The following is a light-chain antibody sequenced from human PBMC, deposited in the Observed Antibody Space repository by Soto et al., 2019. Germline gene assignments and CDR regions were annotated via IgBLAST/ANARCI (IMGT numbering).Light chain of an antibody. CDR3: QKYGSSAPIT. J-gene: IGKJ5*01. CDR2: GAS. CDR1: QSVSSN. Sequence: PGERATLSCRASQSVSSNLAWYQQKPGQAPRLLIYGASNRATGIPDRFSGSGSGTDFTLTISRLEPEDFALYYCQKYGSSAPITFGQGTRLEIK. V-gene: IGKV3-20*01.